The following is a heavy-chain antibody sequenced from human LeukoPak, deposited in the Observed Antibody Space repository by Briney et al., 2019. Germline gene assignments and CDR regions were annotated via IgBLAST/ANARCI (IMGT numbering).Heavy chain of an antibody. CDR1: GFTFSSYA. D-gene: IGHD3-22*01. CDR3: AKDRVRYDSSGRWVLDAFDI. V-gene: IGHV3-23*01. CDR2: ISGSGGST. J-gene: IGHJ3*02. Sequence: PGGSLRLSCAASGFTFSSYAMSWVRQAPGKGLEWVSAISGSGGSTYYADSVKGRFTISRDNSKNTLYLQMNSLRAGDTAVYYCAKDRVRYDSSGRWVLDAFDIWGQGTMVTVSS.